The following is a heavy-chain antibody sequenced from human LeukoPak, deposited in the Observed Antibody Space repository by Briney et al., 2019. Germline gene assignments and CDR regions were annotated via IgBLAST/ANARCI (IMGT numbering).Heavy chain of an antibody. D-gene: IGHD1-26*01. V-gene: IGHV1-2*06. J-gene: IGHJ4*02. Sequence: GASVKVSCKASGYTFTDYYMHWVLQAPGQGLEWMGRINPNSGGTNYAQKFQGRVTMTRDTSISTAYMELSRLRSDDTAVYYCAREEWELGGHDYWGQGTLVTVSS. CDR3: AREEWELGGHDY. CDR1: GYTFTDYY. CDR2: INPNSGGT.